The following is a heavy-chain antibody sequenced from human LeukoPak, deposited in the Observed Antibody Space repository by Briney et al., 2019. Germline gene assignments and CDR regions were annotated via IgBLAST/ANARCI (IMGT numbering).Heavy chain of an antibody. V-gene: IGHV1-18*01. D-gene: IGHD3-22*01. CDR1: GYTFTSYG. J-gene: IGHJ4*02. CDR2: ISAYNGNT. Sequence: VASVKVSCKASGYTFTSYGISWVRQAPGQVLEWMGWISAYNGNTNYAQKLQGRVTMTTDTSTSTAYMELRSLRSDDTAVYYCARIPETYYYDSSYYFDYWGQGTLVTVSS. CDR3: ARIPETYYYDSSYYFDY.